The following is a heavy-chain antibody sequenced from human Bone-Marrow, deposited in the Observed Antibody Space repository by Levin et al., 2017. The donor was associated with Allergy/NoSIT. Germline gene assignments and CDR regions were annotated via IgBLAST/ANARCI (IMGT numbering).Heavy chain of an antibody. J-gene: IGHJ3*02. V-gene: IGHV3-48*03. CDR2: ISSSGSTI. CDR1: GFTFSSYE. D-gene: IGHD3-3*01. CDR3: ARDHHDFWSGYYWLNAFDI. Sequence: GESLKISCAASGFTFSSYEMNWVRQAPGKGLEWVSYISSSGSTIYYADSVKGRFTISRDNAKNSLYLQMNSLRAEDTAVYYCARDHHDFWSGYYWLNAFDIWGQGTMVTVSS.